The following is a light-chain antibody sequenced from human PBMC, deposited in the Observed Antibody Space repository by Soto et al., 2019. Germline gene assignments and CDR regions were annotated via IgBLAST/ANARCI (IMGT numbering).Light chain of an antibody. CDR1: QSVSSSY. V-gene: IGKV3-20*01. Sequence: EIVLTQSPGTLSLSPGERATLSCRASQSVSSSYLAWYQQKPGQAPRLLIYGASSRATGIPDRFSGSGSGTDFTLTISRLEPEDFAVYYCQQYVSSTPWTFGKGHKVELK. J-gene: IGKJ1*01. CDR3: QQYVSSTPWT. CDR2: GAS.